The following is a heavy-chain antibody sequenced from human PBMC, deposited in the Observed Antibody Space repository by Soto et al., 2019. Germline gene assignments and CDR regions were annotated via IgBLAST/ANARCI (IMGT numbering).Heavy chain of an antibody. CDR1: GYTFTSYG. D-gene: IGHD2-21*02. V-gene: IGHV1-18*01. J-gene: IGHJ4*02. CDR2: ISAYNGNT. Sequence: ASVKVSCKASGYTFTSYGISWVRQAPGQGLEWMGWISAYNGNTNYAQKLQGRVTMTTDTSTSTAYMELRSLRSDDTAVYYCARDIVVGTAIPLLDYRDQGTLVTVSS. CDR3: ARDIVVGTAIPLLDY.